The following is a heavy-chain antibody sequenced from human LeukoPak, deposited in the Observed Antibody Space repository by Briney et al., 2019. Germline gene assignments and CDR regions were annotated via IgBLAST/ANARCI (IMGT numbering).Heavy chain of an antibody. D-gene: IGHD2-2*02. Sequence: SETLSLTCTVSGGSISGSSYSWGWIRQPPGKGLEWIGSIYYSGSPYYNPSLKSRVTISVDTSKNQFSLKLSSVTAADTAVYYCARPGYCSSTSCYIWEYYFDYWGQGTLVTVSS. CDR1: GGSISGSSYS. CDR2: IYYSGSP. CDR3: ARPGYCSSTSCYIWEYYFDY. J-gene: IGHJ4*02. V-gene: IGHV4-39*01.